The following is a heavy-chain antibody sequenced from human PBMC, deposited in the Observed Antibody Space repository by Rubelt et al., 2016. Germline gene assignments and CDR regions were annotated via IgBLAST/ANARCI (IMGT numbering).Heavy chain of an antibody. CDR2: IHYRGST. CDR3: ARLFPKHRQGAEL. J-gene: IGHJ4*02. CDR1: GGSISSSSYY. D-gene: IGHD2-21*01. V-gene: IGHV4-39*01. Sequence: QLQLQESGPGLVKPSETLSLTCSVSGGSISSSSYYWGWIRQPPGKGVEWIASIHYRGSTYKSPSLESRLTIPVDTSKKQFPLKLSSVTAAGTALYFCARLFPKHRQGAELWGQGTLVTVSS.